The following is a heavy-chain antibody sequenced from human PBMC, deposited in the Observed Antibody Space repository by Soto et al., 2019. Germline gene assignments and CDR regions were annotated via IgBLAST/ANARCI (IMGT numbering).Heavy chain of an antibody. J-gene: IGHJ6*02. CDR2: VHDRETA. Sequence: WTLVRQRPGKGLEWIGFVHDRETADYNPSLKSRVSISVDTFKNKFSLRLSSVTAADSAVYYCARRKSLDVWGQGITVIVSS. CDR3: ARRKSLDV. V-gene: IGHV4-31*02.